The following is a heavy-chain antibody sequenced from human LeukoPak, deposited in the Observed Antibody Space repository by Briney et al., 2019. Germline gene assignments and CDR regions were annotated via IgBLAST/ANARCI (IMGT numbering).Heavy chain of an antibody. D-gene: IGHD5-12*01. V-gene: IGHV1-18*01. CDR1: GYTFTDFG. CDR3: TRDLGQWLLQGIFFDY. J-gene: IGHJ4*02. CDR2: ISAYSTYKGNT. Sequence: GASVKVSCKASGYTFTDFGISWVRQAPGQGPEWMGWISAYSTYKGNTNYTQKFQGRVTMTTDTSTTTAYMELRSLRSDDTAVYYCTRDLGQWLLQGIFFDYWGQGTLVTVSS.